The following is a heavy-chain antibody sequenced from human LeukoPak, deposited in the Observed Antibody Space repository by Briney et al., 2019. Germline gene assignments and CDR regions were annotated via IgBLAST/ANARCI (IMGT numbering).Heavy chain of an antibody. CDR1: GGPISSGGDS. D-gene: IGHD6-13*01. V-gene: IGHV4-30-2*01. CDR2: IYHSGST. CDR3: SRDFPTGIAY. Sequence: SETLSLTCAVSGGPISSGGDSWSWIRQPPGKGLEWIGYIYHSGSTYYNPSLKSRVTISVDRSKNQFSLKLSSVTAADTAVYYCSRDFPTGIAYWGQGILVTVSS. J-gene: IGHJ4*02.